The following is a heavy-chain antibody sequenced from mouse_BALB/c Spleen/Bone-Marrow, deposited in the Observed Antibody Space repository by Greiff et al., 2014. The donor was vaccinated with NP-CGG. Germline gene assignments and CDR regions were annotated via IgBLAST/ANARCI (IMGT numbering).Heavy chain of an antibody. CDR3: TRGGNGEDFDY. CDR1: GFTFSSFG. V-gene: IGHV5-17*02. Sequence: EVHLVESGGGLVQPGGSRKLSCAASGFTFSSFGMHWVRQAPEKGLEWIAYISSDSGAIFYADTVKGRFTISRDNPKNTLFLQMTSLRYEDTAIYCCTRGGNGEDFDYWGQGTTLTVSS. J-gene: IGHJ2*01. CDR2: ISSDSGAI.